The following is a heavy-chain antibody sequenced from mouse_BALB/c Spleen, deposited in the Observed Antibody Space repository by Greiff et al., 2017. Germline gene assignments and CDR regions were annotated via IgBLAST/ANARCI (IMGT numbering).Heavy chain of an antibody. CDR1: GYSITSDYA. V-gene: IGHV3-2*02. CDR2: ISYSGST. CDR3: ARQYYYGSSYWYFDV. J-gene: IGHJ1*01. D-gene: IGHD1-1*01. Sequence: ESGPGLVKPSQSLSLTCTVTGYSITSDYAWNWIRQFPGNKLEWMGYISYSGSTSYNPSLKSRISITRDTSKNQFFLQLNSVTTEDTATYYCARQYYYGSSYWYFDVWGAGTTVTVSS.